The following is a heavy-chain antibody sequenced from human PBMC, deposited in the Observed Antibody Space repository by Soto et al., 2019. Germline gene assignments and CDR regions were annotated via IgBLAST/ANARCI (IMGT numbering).Heavy chain of an antibody. V-gene: IGHV3-74*01. D-gene: IGHD1-1*01. CDR1: GSTFSAYW. J-gene: IGHJ4*02. Sequence: GGALRLSCAVSGSTFSAYWMHWVRQVPGKGLTWVSRISDDGSTATYADSVKGRFVISRDNAKNSLYLEMNTLRADDSGLYYCARGTRVSSTGPGDHWGRGTPVPVSS. CDR3: ARGTRVSSTGPGDH. CDR2: ISDDGSTA.